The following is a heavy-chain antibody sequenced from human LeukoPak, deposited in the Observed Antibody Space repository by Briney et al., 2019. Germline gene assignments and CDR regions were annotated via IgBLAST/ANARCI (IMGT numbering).Heavy chain of an antibody. V-gene: IGHV1-24*01. CDR2: FDPEDGET. J-gene: IGHJ4*02. CDR3: AALVEPQLDY. D-gene: IGHD1-1*01. Sequence: GASVNVSCKAAGCAFTSNGITWVRQAPGQGLEWMGGFDPEDGETIYAQKFQGRVTMTEDTSTDTAYMELSSLRSEDTAVYYCAALVEPQLDYWGLGTLVTVSS. CDR1: GCAFTSNG.